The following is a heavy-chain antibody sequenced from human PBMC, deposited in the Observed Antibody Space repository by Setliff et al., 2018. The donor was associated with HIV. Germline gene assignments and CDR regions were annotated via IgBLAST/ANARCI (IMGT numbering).Heavy chain of an antibody. CDR3: ARHDNYDSSGYYNLYYFDY. V-gene: IGHV4-4*02. D-gene: IGHD3-22*01. Sequence: SLTCAVSGGSISSSNWWSWVRQPPGKGLEWIGEIYHSGSTNYNPSLKSRVTISVDTSKDQFSLKLTSLTAADTAVYYCARHDNYDSSGYYNLYYFDYWGQGTLVTVSS. CDR2: IYHSGST. J-gene: IGHJ4*02. CDR1: GGSISSSNW.